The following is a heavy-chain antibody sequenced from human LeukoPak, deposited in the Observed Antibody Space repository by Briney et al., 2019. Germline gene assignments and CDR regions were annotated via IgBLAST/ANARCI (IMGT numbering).Heavy chain of an antibody. D-gene: IGHD3-9*01. CDR3: AKDGYDILTGSGFDP. J-gene: IGHJ5*02. CDR1: GFTFSSYG. V-gene: IGHV3-48*04. Sequence: GGSLRLSCAASGFTFSSYGMSWVRQAPGKGLEWVSYISSSSSTIYYADSVKGRFTISRDNAKNSLYLQMNSLRAEDTAVYYCAKDGYDILTGSGFDPWGQGTLVTVSS. CDR2: ISSSSSTI.